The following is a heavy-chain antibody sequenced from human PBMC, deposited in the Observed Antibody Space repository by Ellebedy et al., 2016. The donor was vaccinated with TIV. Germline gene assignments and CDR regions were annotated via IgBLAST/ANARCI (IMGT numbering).Heavy chain of an antibody. D-gene: IGHD6-19*01. V-gene: IGHV4-59*06. Sequence: SETLSLTCTVSDGSISSSYWSWIRQPPGKGLEWIGYIYYSGSTSYNPSLKSRVTISVDTSKKQFSLKLSSVTAADTAVYYCAEGRSGWYYFDYWGQGTLVTVSS. CDR2: IYYSGST. CDR3: AEGRSGWYYFDY. J-gene: IGHJ4*02. CDR1: DGSISSSY.